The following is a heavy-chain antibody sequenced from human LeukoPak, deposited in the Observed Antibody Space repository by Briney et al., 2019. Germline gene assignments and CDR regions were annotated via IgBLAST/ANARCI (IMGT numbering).Heavy chain of an antibody. CDR2: IYHSGST. CDR1: GGSISSGGYY. Sequence: PSQTLSLTCTVSGGSISSGGYYWSWIRQPPGKGLEWIGYIYHSGSTYYNPSLKSRVTISVDRSKNQFSLKLSSVTAADTAVYYCARFVEMATITSIDYWGQGTLVTVSS. V-gene: IGHV4-30-2*01. D-gene: IGHD5-24*01. CDR3: ARFVEMATITSIDY. J-gene: IGHJ4*02.